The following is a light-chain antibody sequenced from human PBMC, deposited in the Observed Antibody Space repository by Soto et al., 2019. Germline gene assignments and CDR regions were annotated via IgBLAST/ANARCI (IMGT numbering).Light chain of an antibody. Sequence: DLHFSQACSSLSASVRDRVTITCRASQSIGKHLNWYQQKPVKAPKFLIYGASTLQSGVPSRFTGSGSGTDFTLTVYILQPEDFATYHCQPSYSPPTPFGQGTRLEI. CDR2: GAS. V-gene: IGKV1-39*01. J-gene: IGKJ5*01. CDR1: QSIGKH. CDR3: QPSYSPPTP.